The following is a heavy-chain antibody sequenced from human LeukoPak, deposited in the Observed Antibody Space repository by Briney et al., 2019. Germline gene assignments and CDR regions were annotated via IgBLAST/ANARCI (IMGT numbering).Heavy chain of an antibody. Sequence: NPGGSLRLSCAASGFTFSSYSMNWVRQAPGKGLEWVSSISSSSSYIYYADSVKGRFTISRDNAKNSLYLQMNSLRAEDTAVYYCARYSQGHIVVVTDTFDYWGQGTLVTVSS. CDR1: GFTFSSYS. CDR3: ARYSQGHIVVVTDTFDY. J-gene: IGHJ4*02. CDR2: ISSSSSYI. D-gene: IGHD2-21*02. V-gene: IGHV3-21*01.